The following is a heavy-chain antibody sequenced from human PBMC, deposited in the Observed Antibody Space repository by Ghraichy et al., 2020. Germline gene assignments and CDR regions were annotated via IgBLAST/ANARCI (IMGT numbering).Heavy chain of an antibody. V-gene: IGHV3-74*01. CDR1: GFTFSSYW. Sequence: GGSLRLSCAASGFTFSSYWMHWVRQAPGKGLVWVSRINSDGSSTSYADSVKGRFTISRDNAKNTLYLQMNSLRAEDTAVYYCARVEYYGSGSYYNYYGMDVWGQGTTVTVSS. J-gene: IGHJ6*02. D-gene: IGHD3-10*01. CDR3: ARVEYYGSGSYYNYYGMDV. CDR2: INSDGSST.